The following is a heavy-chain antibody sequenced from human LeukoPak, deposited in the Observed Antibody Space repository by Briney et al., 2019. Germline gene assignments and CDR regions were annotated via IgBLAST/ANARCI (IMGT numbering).Heavy chain of an antibody. CDR2: IIPIFGTA. D-gene: IGHD2-2*01. J-gene: IGHJ4*02. CDR3: ARDDDCSSTSCYSDFDY. V-gene: IGHV1-69*01. Sequence: SVKVSCKASGGTFSSYAISWVRQAPGQGLEWMGGIIPIFGTANYAQKFQGRVTITADESTSTAYMELSSLRSEDTAVYYCARDDDCSSTSCYSDFDYWGQGTLVTVCS. CDR1: GGTFSSYA.